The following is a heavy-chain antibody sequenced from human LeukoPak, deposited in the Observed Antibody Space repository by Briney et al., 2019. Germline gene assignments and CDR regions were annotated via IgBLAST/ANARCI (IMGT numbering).Heavy chain of an antibody. CDR2: ISGSGGST. V-gene: IGHV3-23*01. Sequence: GGSLRLSCAASGFTVSSNYMSWVRQAPGKGLEWVSAISGSGGSTYYADSVKGRFTISRDNSKNTLYLQMNSLRAEDTAVYYCAKKDSSSWEYYFDYWGQGTLVTVSS. J-gene: IGHJ4*02. CDR3: AKKDSSSWEYYFDY. CDR1: GFTVSSNY. D-gene: IGHD6-13*01.